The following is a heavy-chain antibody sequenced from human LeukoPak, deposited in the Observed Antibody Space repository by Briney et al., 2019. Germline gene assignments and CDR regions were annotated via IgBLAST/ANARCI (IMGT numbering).Heavy chain of an antibody. V-gene: IGHV3-21*01. CDR2: ISSSSSYI. CDR1: GFTFSSYS. D-gene: IGHD1/OR15-1a*01. J-gene: IGHJ4*02. CDR3: AREYNWNNDY. Sequence: GGSLRLSCAASGFTFSSYSMNWVRRAPGKGLEWVSSISSSSSYIYYADSVKGRFTISRDNAKNSLYLQMNSLRAGDTAVYYCAREYNWNNDYWGQGTLVTVSS.